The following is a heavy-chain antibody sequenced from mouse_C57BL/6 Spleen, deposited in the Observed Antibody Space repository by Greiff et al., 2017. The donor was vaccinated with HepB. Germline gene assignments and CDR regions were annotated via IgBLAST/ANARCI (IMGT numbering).Heavy chain of an antibody. D-gene: IGHD1-1*01. J-gene: IGHJ2*01. Sequence: VHVKQSGAELVRPGASVKLSCTASGFNIKDYYMHWVKQRPEQGLEWIGRIDPEDGDTEYAPKFQGKATMTADTSSNTAYLQLSSLTSEDTAVYYCTTGPTVVAPDYWGQGTTLTVSS. V-gene: IGHV14-1*01. CDR2: IDPEDGDT. CDR3: TTGPTVVAPDY. CDR1: GFNIKDYY.